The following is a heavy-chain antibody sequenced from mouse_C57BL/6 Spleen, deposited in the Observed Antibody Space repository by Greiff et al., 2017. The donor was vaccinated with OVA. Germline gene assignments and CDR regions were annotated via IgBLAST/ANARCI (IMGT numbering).Heavy chain of an antibody. CDR1: GYTFTSYD. D-gene: IGHD1-1*01. CDR2: IYPRDGST. CDR3: AKTRSITTGDFDY. V-gene: IGHV1-85*01. J-gene: IGHJ2*01. Sequence: VQLQQSGPELVKPGASVKLSCKASGYTFTSYDINWVKQRPGQGLEWIGWIYPRDGSTKYNEKFKGKATLTVDTSSSTAYMELHSLTSEDSAVYFCAKTRSITTGDFDYWGQGTTLTVSS.